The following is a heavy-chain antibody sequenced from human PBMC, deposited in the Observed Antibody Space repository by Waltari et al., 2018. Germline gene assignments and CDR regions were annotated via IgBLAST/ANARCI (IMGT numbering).Heavy chain of an antibody. D-gene: IGHD4-17*01. J-gene: IGHJ5*02. CDR1: GGSFSGYY. CDR2: INHSGST. V-gene: IGHV4-34*01. CDR3: ARRGAYGDYVGKNWFDP. Sequence: QVQLQQWGAGLLKPSETLSLTCAVYGGSFSGYYWSWIRQPPGKGLEWIGEINHSGSTNYNPSLKSRVTISVDTSKNQFSLKLSSVTAADTAVYYCARRGAYGDYVGKNWFDPWGQGTLVTVSS.